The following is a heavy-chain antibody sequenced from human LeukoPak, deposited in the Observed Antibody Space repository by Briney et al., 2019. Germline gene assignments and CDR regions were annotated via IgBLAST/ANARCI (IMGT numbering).Heavy chain of an antibody. Sequence: DPSETLSLTCTVSGGSISSSSYYWGWIRQPPGKGLEWIGSIYYSGSTYYNPSLKSRVTISVDTSKNQFSLKLSSVTAADTAVYYCARLARGYSYGYGCYFDYWGQGTLVTVSS. CDR3: ARLARGYSYGYGCYFDY. CDR2: IYYSGST. J-gene: IGHJ4*02. D-gene: IGHD5-18*01. V-gene: IGHV4-39*01. CDR1: GGSISSSSYY.